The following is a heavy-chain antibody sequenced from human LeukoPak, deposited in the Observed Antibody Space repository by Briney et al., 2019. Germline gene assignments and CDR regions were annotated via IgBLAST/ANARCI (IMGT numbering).Heavy chain of an antibody. CDR1: GFTFSSYW. V-gene: IGHV3-7*01. Sequence: PGGSLRLSCAASGFTFSSYWMSWVRQAPGKGLEWVANIKQDGSEKYYVDSVKGRFTISRDNAKNSLYLQMNSLRAEDTAVYYCARGSGGTVTTFYYHGMDVWGQGTTVTVSS. CDR3: ARGSGGTVTTFYYHGMDV. D-gene: IGHD4-17*01. CDR2: IKQDGSEK. J-gene: IGHJ6*02.